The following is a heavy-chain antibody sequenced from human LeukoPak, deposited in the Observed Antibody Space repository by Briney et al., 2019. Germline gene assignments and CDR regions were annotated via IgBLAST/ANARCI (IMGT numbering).Heavy chain of an antibody. V-gene: IGHV4-61*02. CDR2: IYTSGST. D-gene: IGHD1-26*01. CDR3: AREDLSGSQTP. CDR1: GGSISSGSYY. Sequence: PSQTLSLTCTVSGGSISSGSYYWSWIRQPAGKGLEWIGRIYTSGSTNYNPSLKSRVTISVDTSKNQFSLKLSSVTAADTAVYYCAREDLSGSQTPWSQGTLVTVSS. J-gene: IGHJ5*02.